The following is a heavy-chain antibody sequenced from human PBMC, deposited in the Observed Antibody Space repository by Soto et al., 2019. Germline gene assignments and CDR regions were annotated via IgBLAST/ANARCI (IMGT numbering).Heavy chain of an antibody. D-gene: IGHD3-22*01. J-gene: IGHJ4*02. CDR3: ARFSPPRGYYAY. CDR2: IIPMFGTA. Sequence: QVQLVQSGAEVKKPGSSVKVSCLASGGTFNTFAISWVRQAPGQGLEYMGGIIPMFGTAHYAQEYQGRVTITADESTRPVYMELSSRRSGDMAVYYCARFSPPRGYYAYWGQGTLVTVSS. CDR1: GGTFNTFA. V-gene: IGHV1-69*01.